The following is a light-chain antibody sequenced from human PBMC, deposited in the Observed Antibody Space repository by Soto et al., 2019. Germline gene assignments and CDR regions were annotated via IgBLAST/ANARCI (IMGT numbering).Light chain of an antibody. CDR2: KAS. V-gene: IGKV1-5*03. Sequence: DIQMTQSTSTLSASVGDRVTITCRASQSMSRWLAWYQQKPGKAPKLLIYKASTLESGVPLRFSGSGSGTEFTLTIRSVQPDDSATYYCQQYSPSPYNFGQGTRLEIK. CDR3: QQYSPSPYN. J-gene: IGKJ2*01. CDR1: QSMSRW.